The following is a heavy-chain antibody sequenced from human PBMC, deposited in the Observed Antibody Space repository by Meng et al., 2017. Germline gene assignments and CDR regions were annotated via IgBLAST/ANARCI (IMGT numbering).Heavy chain of an antibody. CDR1: GGSLSGYY. CDR2: INHSRST. Sequence: QEHLQHLVPVLFKPAKSLSLACGVYGGSLSGYYWCWIRQPPGKGLEWIGEINHSRSTNYNPSLKSRFTISVDTSKNQFSLKLSSVTAADTVVYYCASCRHTAMANYNWFDPWGQGTLVTVSS. CDR3: ASCRHTAMANYNWFDP. D-gene: IGHD5-18*01. J-gene: IGHJ5*02. V-gene: IGHV4-34*01.